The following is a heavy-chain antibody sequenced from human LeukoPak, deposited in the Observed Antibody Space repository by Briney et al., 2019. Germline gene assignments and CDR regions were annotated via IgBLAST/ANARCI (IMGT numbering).Heavy chain of an antibody. Sequence: GGSLRLSCAASGFTFSSYSMNWVRQAPGKGLEWVSSISSSSSYIYYADSVKGRFTISRDNAKNSLYLQMNSLRAEDTAVYYCARDLGYSSSWTRWFDPWGRGTLVTVSS. CDR1: GFTFSSYS. D-gene: IGHD6-13*01. CDR2: ISSSSSYI. J-gene: IGHJ5*02. V-gene: IGHV3-21*01. CDR3: ARDLGYSSSWTRWFDP.